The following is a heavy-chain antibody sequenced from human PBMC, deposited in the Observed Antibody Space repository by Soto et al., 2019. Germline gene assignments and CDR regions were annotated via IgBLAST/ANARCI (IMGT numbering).Heavy chain of an antibody. Sequence: SVKVSCKASGGTFRSYAISWVRQAPGQGREWMGGIIPIFGTANYAQKFQGRVTITADKSTSTAYMELSSLRSEDTAVYYCARSMYCSGGSCYYYYYGMDVWGQGTTVTVSS. V-gene: IGHV1-69*06. CDR3: ARSMYCSGGSCYYYYYGMDV. J-gene: IGHJ6*02. CDR1: GGTFRSYA. D-gene: IGHD2-15*01. CDR2: IIPIFGTA.